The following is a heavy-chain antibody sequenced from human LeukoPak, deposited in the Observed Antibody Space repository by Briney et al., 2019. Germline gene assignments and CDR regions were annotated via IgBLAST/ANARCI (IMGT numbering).Heavy chain of an antibody. J-gene: IGHJ6*03. Sequence: PGGSLRLSCAASGFTFSHYNMNWVRQAPGKGLEWVSSISSSSSYIFYADSVKGRFTISRDNAKNSLYLQMNSLRAEDTAVYYCARADCTGGSCYSYLFYMDVWGKGTTVTVSS. CDR2: ISSSSSYI. V-gene: IGHV3-21*01. CDR3: ARADCTGGSCYSYLFYMDV. CDR1: GFTFSHYN. D-gene: IGHD2-15*01.